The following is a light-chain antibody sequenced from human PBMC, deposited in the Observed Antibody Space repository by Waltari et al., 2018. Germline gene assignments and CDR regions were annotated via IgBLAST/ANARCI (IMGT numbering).Light chain of an antibody. CDR2: EDT. CDR3: QSYGSSKQKV. Sequence: FVLTQPHSVSGSPGKTVTISCTRSSGNILSNYVQWYQQRPGSAPTNVSYEDTRRPPGVPARLSGSIDRSYNSAALTISVLKSEDGADYYCQSYGSSKQKVCGGGTKLSAL. CDR1: SGNILSNY. J-gene: IGLJ3*02. V-gene: IGLV6-57*04.